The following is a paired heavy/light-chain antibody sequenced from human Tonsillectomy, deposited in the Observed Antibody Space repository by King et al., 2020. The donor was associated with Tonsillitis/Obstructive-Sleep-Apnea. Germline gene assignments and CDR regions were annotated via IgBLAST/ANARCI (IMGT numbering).Heavy chain of an antibody. V-gene: IGHV4-59*01. Sequence: QVQLQESGPGLVKPSETLSLTCTVSGASISSYDWSWIRQPPGKGLEWIGDIYSSGTTNYNPSLKSRVTISADTSKNQFSLKLSSVTAADTAVHYCARRRSWYNWFDPWGQGTLVTVSS. CDR3: ARRRSWYNWFDP. CDR1: GASISSYD. CDR2: IYSSGTT. J-gene: IGHJ5*02. D-gene: IGHD6-13*01.
Light chain of an antibody. Sequence: QSALTQPASVSGSPGQSITISCTGTSSDVGGYNYVSWYQQHPGKAPKLMIYDVSNRPSGVSNRFSGSKSGNTASLTISGLQAEDEADYYCSSYTSSNSYVFGTGTKVTVL. CDR3: SSYTSSNSYV. CDR1: SSDVGGYNY. V-gene: IGLV2-14*01. J-gene: IGLJ1*01. CDR2: DVS.